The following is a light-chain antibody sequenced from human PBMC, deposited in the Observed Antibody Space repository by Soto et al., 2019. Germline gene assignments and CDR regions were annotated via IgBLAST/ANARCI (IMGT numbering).Light chain of an antibody. J-gene: IGKJ5*01. Sequence: MVMTQSPATLSVSPGGRGAVSCRASQSVSANLAWYQQKPGQAPRLLIYGTSTRATGIPARFSGSGSGTDFTLTISSLEPEDFAVYYCQQRSNWPITFGQGTRLEIK. CDR3: QQRSNWPIT. CDR1: QSVSAN. V-gene: IGKV3-11*01. CDR2: GTS.